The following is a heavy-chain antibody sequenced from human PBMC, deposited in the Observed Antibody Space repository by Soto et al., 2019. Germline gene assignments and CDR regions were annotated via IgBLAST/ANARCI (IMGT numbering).Heavy chain of an antibody. V-gene: IGHV3-11*01. CDR2: ISRSGDNI. CDR1: GFRLSDNE. CDR3: ARSSGWFEADAFDL. J-gene: IGHJ3*01. Sequence: GGPLRLSCAVSGFRLSDNERSWIRQDGGKGLEWVSYISRSGDNIYSVDSVKGRFSIYRDNAKNSVYLQVRSLRVADTDAYFCARSSGWFEADAFDLWGQGTMVTVS. D-gene: IGHD3-22*01.